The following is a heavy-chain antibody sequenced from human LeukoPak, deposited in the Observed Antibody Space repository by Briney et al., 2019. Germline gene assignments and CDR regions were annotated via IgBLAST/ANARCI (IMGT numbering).Heavy chain of an antibody. CDR3: ASDPGIAVAGPPLD. J-gene: IGHJ4*02. CDR1: GGSFSGYY. V-gene: IGHV4-34*01. Sequence: SETLSLTCAVYGGSFSGYYWSWIRQPPGKGLEWIGEINHSGSTNYNPSLRSRVTISVDTSKNQFSLKLSSVTAADTAVYYCASDPGIAVAGPPLDWGQGTLVTVSS. CDR2: INHSGST. D-gene: IGHD6-19*01.